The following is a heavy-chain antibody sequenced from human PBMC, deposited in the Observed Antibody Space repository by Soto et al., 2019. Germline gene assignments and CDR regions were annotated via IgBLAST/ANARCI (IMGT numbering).Heavy chain of an antibody. Sequence: SETLSLTCTVSGGSISSYYWSWIRQPPGKGLEWIGYIYYSGSTNYNPSLKSRVTISVDTSKNQFSLKLSSVTAADTAVYYCARDYGEVVSTDGPSAYSYGMDVWGQGPTVTVSS. CDR3: ARDYGEVVSTDGPSAYSYGMDV. CDR2: IYYSGST. D-gene: IGHD3-16*01. V-gene: IGHV4-59*01. CDR1: GGSISSYY. J-gene: IGHJ6*02.